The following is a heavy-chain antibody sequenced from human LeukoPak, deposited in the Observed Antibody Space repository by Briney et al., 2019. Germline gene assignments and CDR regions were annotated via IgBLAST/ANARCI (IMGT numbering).Heavy chain of an antibody. CDR2: IYYSGST. J-gene: IGHJ4*02. CDR3: ARLASGSYGPLTPFDY. D-gene: IGHD1-26*01. CDR1: GGSISSNNYY. Sequence: TSETLSLTCTVSGGSISSNNYYWGWIRQPPGEGLEWIGSIYYSGSTYNNPSLKSRVTISVDTSKNQFSLRLSSVTAADTAVYYSARLASGSYGPLTPFDYWGQGTLVTVSS. V-gene: IGHV4-39*07.